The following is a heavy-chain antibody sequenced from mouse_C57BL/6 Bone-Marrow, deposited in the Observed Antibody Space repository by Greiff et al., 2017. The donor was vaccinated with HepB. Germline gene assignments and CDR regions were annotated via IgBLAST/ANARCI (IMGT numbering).Heavy chain of an antibody. CDR2: ISDGGSYT. CDR3: ARDLYLYYFDY. CDR1: GFTFSSYA. Sequence: EVKVEESGGGLVKPGGSLKLSCAASGFTFSSYAMSWVRQTPEKRLEWVATISDGGSYTYYPDNVKGRFTISRDNAKNNLYLQMSHLKSEDTAMYYCARDLYLYYFDYWGQGTTLTVSS. V-gene: IGHV5-4*01. D-gene: IGHD1-1*01. J-gene: IGHJ2*01.